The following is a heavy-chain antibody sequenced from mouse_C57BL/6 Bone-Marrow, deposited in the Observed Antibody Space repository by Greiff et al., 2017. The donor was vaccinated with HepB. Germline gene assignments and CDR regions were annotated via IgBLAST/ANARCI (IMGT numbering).Heavy chain of an antibody. J-gene: IGHJ1*03. V-gene: IGHV5-4*01. CDR2: ISDGGSYT. CDR1: GFTFSSYA. CDR3: ARGGPTIVTTWYFDV. D-gene: IGHD2-5*01. Sequence: EVQLVESGGGLVKPGGSLKLSCAASGFTFSSYAMSWVRQTPEKRLEWVATISDGGSYTYYPDNVKGRFTISRDNAKNNLYLQMSHLKSEDTAMYYWARGGPTIVTTWYFDVWGTGTTVTVSS.